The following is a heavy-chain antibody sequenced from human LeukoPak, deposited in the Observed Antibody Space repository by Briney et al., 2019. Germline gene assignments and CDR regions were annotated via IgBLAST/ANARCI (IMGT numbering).Heavy chain of an antibody. D-gene: IGHD6-13*01. J-gene: IGHJ4*02. CDR1: GFTFDDYA. V-gene: IGHV3-9*01. CDR3: TREAGGAAGTQPFDY. Sequence: PGGSLRLSCAASGFTFDDYAMHWVRQAPGEGLEWVSGIRWNSGSISYADSVKGRFTISRDNAKNSLYLQMNSLRAEDTAVYYCTREAGGAAGTQPFDYWGQGTLVTVSS. CDR2: IRWNSGSI.